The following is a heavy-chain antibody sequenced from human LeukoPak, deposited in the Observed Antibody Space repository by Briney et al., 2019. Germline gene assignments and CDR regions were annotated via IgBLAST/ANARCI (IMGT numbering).Heavy chain of an antibody. CDR3: ARLTRHDYGSGYYFDF. CDR1: GYSFTTYW. V-gene: IGHV5-51*01. D-gene: IGHD4-17*01. CDR2: IYPGDSDT. J-gene: IGHJ4*02. Sequence: GESLKISCKGSGYSFTTYWIGWVRQMPGKGLEWMGIIYPGDSDTRYSPSFQGQVTISADKSISAAYLQWSSLKASDTAMYYCARLTRHDYGSGYYFDFWGQGTLVTVSS.